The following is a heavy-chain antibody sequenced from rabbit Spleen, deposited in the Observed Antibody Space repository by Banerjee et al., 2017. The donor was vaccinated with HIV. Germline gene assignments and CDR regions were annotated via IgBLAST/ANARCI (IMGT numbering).Heavy chain of an antibody. CDR3: ARDAYTSDNRFGYGLGL. CDR2: IYTGSSGST. J-gene: IGHJ4*01. CDR1: GFSLSSRFY. Sequence: QSLEESGGDLVKPGASLTLTCTASGFSLSSRFYMCWVRQAPGKGLEWIGCIYTGSSGSTYYASWAKGRFTISKTSSTTVTLQMTSLTAADTATYFCARDAYTSDNRFGYGLGLWGPGTLVTVS. V-gene: IGHV1S40*01. D-gene: IGHD6-1*01.